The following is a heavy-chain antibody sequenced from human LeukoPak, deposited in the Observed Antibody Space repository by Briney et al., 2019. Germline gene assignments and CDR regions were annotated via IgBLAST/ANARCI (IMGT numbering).Heavy chain of an antibody. CDR1: GFPFSIYE. Sequence: GGSLRLSCAVSGFPFSIYEMNWVRQAPGKGLEWVSNIGSSGTTIYYADSVKGRFSTSRDNAKSSLYLQINSLRVEDTAVYYCALLAVASDFDYWGQGALVTVPS. CDR2: IGSSGTTI. J-gene: IGHJ4*02. V-gene: IGHV3-48*03. D-gene: IGHD6-19*01. CDR3: ALLAVASDFDY.